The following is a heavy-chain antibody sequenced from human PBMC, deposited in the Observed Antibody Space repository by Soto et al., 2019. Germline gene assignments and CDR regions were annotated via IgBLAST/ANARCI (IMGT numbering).Heavy chain of an antibody. CDR3: ARELVVPAAMTENWFDP. CDR2: IYYSGST. J-gene: IGHJ5*02. CDR1: GGSISSGDYY. V-gene: IGHV4-30-4*01. Sequence: ASETLSLTCTVSGGSISSGDYYWSWIRQPPGKGLEWIGYIYYSGSTYYNPSLKSRVTISVDTSKSQFSLKLSSVTAADTAVYYCARELVVPAAMTENWFDPWGQGTLVTVSS. D-gene: IGHD2-2*01.